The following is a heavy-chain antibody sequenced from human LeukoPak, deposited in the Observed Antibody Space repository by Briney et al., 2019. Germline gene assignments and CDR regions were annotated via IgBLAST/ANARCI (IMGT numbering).Heavy chain of an antibody. CDR1: GGSISSSSYY. D-gene: IGHD2-8*02. Sequence: SETLSLTCTVSGGSISSSSYYWGWIRQPPGKGLEWIGSIYYSGSNYYNPSLKSRVPILVDPSKNQFSLKLSSVTAADTAVYYCARVAGTDTSDAFDIWGQGTMVAVSS. J-gene: IGHJ3*02. CDR3: ARVAGTDTSDAFDI. V-gene: IGHV4-39*07. CDR2: IYYSGSN.